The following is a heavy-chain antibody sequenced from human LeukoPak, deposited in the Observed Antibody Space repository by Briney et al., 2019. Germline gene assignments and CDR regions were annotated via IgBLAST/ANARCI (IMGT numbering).Heavy chain of an antibody. CDR3: AREIFGSGSCPDY. D-gene: IGHD3-10*01. J-gene: IGHJ4*02. Sequence: GGSLRLSCAASGFAFNTYAMHWVRQAPGKGLEWVTLIWHDGSHKFYIDSVRGRFTISRDNSRNTVNLQMNGLRAEDTAVYYCAREIFGSGSCPDYWGQGTLVTVSS. CDR2: IWHDGSHK. CDR1: GFAFNTYA. V-gene: IGHV3-33*01.